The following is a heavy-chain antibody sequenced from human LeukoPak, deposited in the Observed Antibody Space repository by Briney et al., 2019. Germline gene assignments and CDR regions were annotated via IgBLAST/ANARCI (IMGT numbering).Heavy chain of an antibody. CDR2: IYYSGST. D-gene: IGHD6-13*01. CDR3: ARARRSSWYLAVY. CDR1: GGSISSHY. J-gene: IGHJ4*02. V-gene: IGHV4-59*11. Sequence: SETLSLTCTVSGGSISSHYWSWIRQPPGKGLEWIGYIYYSGSTSYNPSLKSRVTISVDTSKNQFSLKLSSVTAADTAVYYCARARRSSWYLAVYWGQGTLVTVSS.